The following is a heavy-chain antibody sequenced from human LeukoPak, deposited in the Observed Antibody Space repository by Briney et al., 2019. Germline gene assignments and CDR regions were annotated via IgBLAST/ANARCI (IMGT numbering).Heavy chain of an antibody. CDR2: INHSGST. Sequence: PSETLSLTCTVSGGSISSYYWSWIRQPPGKGLEWIGEINHSGSTNYNPSLKSRVTISVDTSKNQFSLKLSSVTAADTAVYYCARRPTATYYYDSKAFDIWGQGTMVTVSS. D-gene: IGHD3-22*01. CDR1: GGSISSYY. V-gene: IGHV4-34*01. J-gene: IGHJ3*02. CDR3: ARRPTATYYYDSKAFDI.